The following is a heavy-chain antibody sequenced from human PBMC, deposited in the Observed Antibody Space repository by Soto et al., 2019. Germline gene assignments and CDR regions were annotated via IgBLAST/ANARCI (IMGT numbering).Heavy chain of an antibody. CDR1: GFTFSGYA. D-gene: IGHD6-13*01. J-gene: IGHJ4*02. CDR3: AKLDSRIAAAGHFDY. Sequence: GGSLRLSCAASGFTFSGYAMIWVRQAPGKGLDWVSAISGGGGSTYYADSVKGRFTISRDNSKNTLYLQMDSLRAEDTALYYCAKLDSRIAAAGHFDYWGQGTLVTVSS. V-gene: IGHV3-23*01. CDR2: ISGGGGST.